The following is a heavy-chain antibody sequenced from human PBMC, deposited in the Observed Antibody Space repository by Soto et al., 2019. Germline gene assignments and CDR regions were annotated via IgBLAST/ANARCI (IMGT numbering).Heavy chain of an antibody. CDR3: AGGEGAARPPSYYYYGMDV. Sequence: QVQLVQSGAEVKKPGSSVKVSCKASGGTFSSYAISWVRQAPGQGLEWMGGIIPIFGTANYAQKFQGRVTITADESTSTAYMELSSLRSEDTAVYYCAGGEGAARPPSYYYYGMDVWGQGTTVTVSS. D-gene: IGHD6-6*01. V-gene: IGHV1-69*01. CDR1: GGTFSSYA. CDR2: IIPIFGTA. J-gene: IGHJ6*02.